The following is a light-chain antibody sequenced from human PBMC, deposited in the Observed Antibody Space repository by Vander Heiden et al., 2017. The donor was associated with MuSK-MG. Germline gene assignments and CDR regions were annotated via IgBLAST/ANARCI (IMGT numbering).Light chain of an antibody. Sequence: IVMTQSPDSLAVSLGERATINCKPSQSVLYSSNNKNYLAWYQQKPGQPPKLLIHWASTRESGVPDRFSGSGSGTDFTLTISSLQAEDVAAYYCQQYVTAPITFGGGTKVEIK. V-gene: IGKV4-1*01. CDR1: QSVLYSSNNKNY. J-gene: IGKJ4*01. CDR3: QQYVTAPIT. CDR2: WAS.